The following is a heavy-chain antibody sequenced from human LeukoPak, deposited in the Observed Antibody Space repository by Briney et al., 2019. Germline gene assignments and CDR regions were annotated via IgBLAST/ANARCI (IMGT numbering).Heavy chain of an antibody. CDR3: AGHHSSGWYNWFDP. Sequence: ASVKVSCKASGYAFTGYYMHWVRQAPGQGLEWMGWINPNSGGTNYAQKFQGRVTMTRDTSISTAYMELSRLRSDDTAVYYCAGHHSSGWYNWFDPWGQGTLVTVSS. D-gene: IGHD6-19*01. V-gene: IGHV1-2*02. CDR2: INPNSGGT. J-gene: IGHJ5*02. CDR1: GYAFTGYY.